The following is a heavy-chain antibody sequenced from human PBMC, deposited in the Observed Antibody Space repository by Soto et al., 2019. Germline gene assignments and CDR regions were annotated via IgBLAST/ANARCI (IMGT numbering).Heavy chain of an antibody. J-gene: IGHJ4*02. CDR2: IYYSGST. V-gene: IGHV4-59*01. CDR1: GGSISSYY. CDR3: ARGYGDYFY. Sequence: SETLSLTCTVSGGSISSYYWSWIRQPPGKGLEWIAYIYYSGSTNYNPSLKSRVTISVDTSKNQFFLKLSSVTAADTAVYYCARGYGDYFYWGQGTLVTVSS. D-gene: IGHD4-17*01.